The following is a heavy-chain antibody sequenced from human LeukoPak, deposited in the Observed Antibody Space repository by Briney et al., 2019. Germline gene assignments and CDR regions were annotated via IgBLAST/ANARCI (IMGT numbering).Heavy chain of an antibody. J-gene: IGHJ4*02. Sequence: PGGSLRLSCAASGFTFSDYYMSWIRQAPGKGLEWVSSISSSSSYIYYADSVKGRFTISRDNAKNSLYLQMNSLRAEDTAVYYCARVALKGYSSGWYSDYWGQGTLVTVSS. CDR1: GFTFSDYY. V-gene: IGHV3-11*06. CDR2: ISSSSSYI. D-gene: IGHD6-19*01. CDR3: ARVALKGYSSGWYSDY.